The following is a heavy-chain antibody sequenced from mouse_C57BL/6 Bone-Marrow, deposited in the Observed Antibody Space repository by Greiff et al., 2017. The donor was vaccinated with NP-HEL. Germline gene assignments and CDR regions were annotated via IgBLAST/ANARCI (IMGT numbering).Heavy chain of an antibody. D-gene: IGHD1-1*01. J-gene: IGHJ1*03. V-gene: IGHV14-2*01. CDR1: GFNIKDYY. Sequence: VQLKESGAELVKPGASVKLSCTASGFNIKDYYMHWVKQRTEQGLEWIGRIDPEDGETKYAPKFQGKATITADKSSNTAYLQLSSLTSEDTAVYYCAFITTVVSTPYWYFDVWGTGTTVTVSS. CDR2: IDPEDGET. CDR3: AFITTVVSTPYWYFDV.